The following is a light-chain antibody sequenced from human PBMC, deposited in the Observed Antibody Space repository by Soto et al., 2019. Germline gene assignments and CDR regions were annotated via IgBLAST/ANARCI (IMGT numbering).Light chain of an antibody. CDR1: QGIRND. CDR3: LQDYDHPLT. CDR2: ATS. V-gene: IGKV1-6*01. J-gene: IGKJ4*01. Sequence: AIQVTQSPSSLSASVGDRVTITCRASQGIRNDLGWYQQKPGKPPKLLSYATSRLQSGVPSRFRGSGSGTDFTLNILCLQHEECATYYCLQDYDHPLTFGGGTKVQIK.